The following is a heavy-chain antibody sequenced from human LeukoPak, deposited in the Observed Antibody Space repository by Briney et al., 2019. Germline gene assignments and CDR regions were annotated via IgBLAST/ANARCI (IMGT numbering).Heavy chain of an antibody. CDR2: ISSSSSYI. CDR1: GFTFSNAW. V-gene: IGHV3-21*01. CDR3: ARRVVERYSSSWSEGSLYYYYYYMDV. Sequence: PGGSLRLSCAASGFTFSNAWMSWVRQAPGKGLEWVSSISSSSSYIYYADSVKGRFTISRDNAKNSLYLQMNSLRAEDTAVYYCARRVVERYSSSWSEGSLYYYYYYMDVWGKGTTVTVSS. D-gene: IGHD6-13*01. J-gene: IGHJ6*03.